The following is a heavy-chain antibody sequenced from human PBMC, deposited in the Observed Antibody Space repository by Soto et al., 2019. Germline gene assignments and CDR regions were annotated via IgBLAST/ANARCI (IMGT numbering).Heavy chain of an antibody. CDR3: AKDRVDHHSLWDAFHI. Sequence: GGSLRLSCASSVFTFSIFAMSCFRHSPGKWLQWVSGMGGSNDDTYYAHSVKGRFTISRDNSKNTLFLQMNSLRAEDTAVYFCAKDRVDHHSLWDAFHIWGQGTTVNVS. CDR2: MGGSNDDT. J-gene: IGHJ3*02. CDR1: VFTFSIFA. V-gene: IGHV3-23*01. D-gene: IGHD2-15*01.